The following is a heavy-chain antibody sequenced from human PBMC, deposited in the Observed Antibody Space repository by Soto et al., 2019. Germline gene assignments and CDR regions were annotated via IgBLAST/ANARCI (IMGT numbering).Heavy chain of an antibody. V-gene: IGHV3-74*01. Sequence: PGWARRLSGASSGFPFSTYLMHWVRQAPGKRPVWVSRINNDGSTTRYADSVKGRFTISRDNAKNTLYLQMNSLRAEDTAVYYRASPCLYYYGLDVWGQGTTVIFSS. CDR3: ASPCLYYYGLDV. J-gene: IGHJ6*02. CDR1: GFPFSTYL. CDR2: INNDGSTT.